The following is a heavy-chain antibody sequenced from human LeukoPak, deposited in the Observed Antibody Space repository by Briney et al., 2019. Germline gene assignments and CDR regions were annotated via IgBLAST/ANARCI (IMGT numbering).Heavy chain of an antibody. D-gene: IGHD6-13*01. CDR1: GFTFYDYA. CDR2: IGWNSGGI. V-gene: IGHV3-9*01. CDR3: AKVTAAGFVDY. Sequence: PGRSLRLSCAASGFTFYDYAMRWVRRAPGKGLEWVSGIGWNSGGIVYADSVKGRFTISRDNAKNSLYLQMNSLGAEDTALYYCAKVTAAGFVDYWGQGTLVTVSS. J-gene: IGHJ4*02.